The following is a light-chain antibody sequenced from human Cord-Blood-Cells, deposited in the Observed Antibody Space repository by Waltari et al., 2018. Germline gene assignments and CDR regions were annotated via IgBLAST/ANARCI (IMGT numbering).Light chain of an antibody. CDR1: SSNIGSNT. CDR3: AAWDDSLNGLYV. Sequence: QSVLTQPPSASGTPGQRDTISRSGSSSNIGSNTANWYQQLPGTAPTLLIYSNNQRPSGVPDRFAGSKSGTSASLAISGLQSEDEADYYCAAWDDSLNGLYVFGTGTKVTVL. J-gene: IGLJ1*01. V-gene: IGLV1-44*01. CDR2: SNN.